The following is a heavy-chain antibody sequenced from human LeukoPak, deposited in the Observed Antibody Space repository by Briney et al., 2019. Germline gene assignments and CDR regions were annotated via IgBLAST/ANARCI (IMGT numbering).Heavy chain of an antibody. Sequence: SVKVSCKASGGTFSSYAISWVRQAPGQGLELMGGIIPIFGTANYAQKFQGRVTITADESTSTAYMELSSLRSEDTAVYYCAREYGSPHPGAFDIWGQGTMVTVSS. J-gene: IGHJ3*02. D-gene: IGHD1-26*01. CDR2: IIPIFGTA. CDR1: GGTFSSYA. CDR3: AREYGSPHPGAFDI. V-gene: IGHV1-69*13.